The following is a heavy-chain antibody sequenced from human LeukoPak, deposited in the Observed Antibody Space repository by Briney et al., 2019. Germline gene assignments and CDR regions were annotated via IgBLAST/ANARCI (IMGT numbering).Heavy chain of an antibody. D-gene: IGHD3-10*01. CDR2: ISWNSGSI. Sequence: GRSLRLSCAASGFTFDDYAMHWVRQAPGKGLEWVSGISWNSGSIGYADSVKGRFTISRDNAKNSLYLQMNSLRAEDTALYYCAKDGGYGSGSYCDYWGQGTLVTVSS. V-gene: IGHV3-9*01. J-gene: IGHJ4*02. CDR1: GFTFDDYA. CDR3: AKDGGYGSGSYCDY.